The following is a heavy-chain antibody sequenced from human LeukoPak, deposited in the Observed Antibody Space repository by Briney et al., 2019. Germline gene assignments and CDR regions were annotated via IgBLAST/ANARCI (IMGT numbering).Heavy chain of an antibody. Sequence: ASVKVSCKASGYTFTGYYMHWVRQAPGQGLEWMGWINPNSGGTNYAQKFQGWVTMTRDTSISTAYMELSRLRSDDTAVYYCARARGRIAAAGIVNWGQGTLVTVSS. D-gene: IGHD6-13*01. CDR1: GYTFTGYY. J-gene: IGHJ4*02. V-gene: IGHV1-2*04. CDR3: ARARGRIAAAGIVN. CDR2: INPNSGGT.